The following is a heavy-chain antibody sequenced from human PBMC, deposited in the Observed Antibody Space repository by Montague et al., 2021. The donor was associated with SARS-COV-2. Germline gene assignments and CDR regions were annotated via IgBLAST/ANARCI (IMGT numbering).Heavy chain of an antibody. CDR2: ISYDGSIQ. J-gene: IGHJ4*02. V-gene: IGHV3-30*18. CDR3: AKDATIFWFERGRGTFGH. D-gene: IGHD3-10*01. Sequence: SLRLSCAASGFTFNNFGMHWVRQAPGQGLEWVAVISYDGSIQYYADSVEGRFTISRDWSKNTLYLQMSSLRPEDTAVYYCAKDATIFWFERGRGTFGHWGQGTLVAVSS. CDR1: GFTFNNFG.